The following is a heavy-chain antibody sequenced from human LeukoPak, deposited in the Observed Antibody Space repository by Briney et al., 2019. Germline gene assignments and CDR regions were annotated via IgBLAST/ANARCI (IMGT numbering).Heavy chain of an antibody. Sequence: PGGSLRLSCAASGFTFSSYGMHWVRQAPGKGLEWVAVISYDGSSQDHADSVKGRFTISRDNSKNTLYLQMNSLTVEDTAVYYCARDRYFDYWGQGTLVTVSS. CDR2: ISYDGSSQ. CDR1: GFTFSSYG. CDR3: ARDRYFDY. J-gene: IGHJ4*02. V-gene: IGHV3-30*03.